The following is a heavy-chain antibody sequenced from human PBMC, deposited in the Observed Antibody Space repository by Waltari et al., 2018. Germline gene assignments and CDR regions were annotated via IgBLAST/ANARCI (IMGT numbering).Heavy chain of an antibody. D-gene: IGHD3-16*02. J-gene: IGHJ4*02. CDR2: INEDGSVK. V-gene: IGHV3-7*01. Sequence: EVQLVESGGGLVQPGGSLRLSCAASVFTLRYYWMTWVRQAPGKGLEWLANINEDGSVKQHVDSVKGRFTISRDNAKNSLYLQMNSLRAEDTAVYYCARDIPAGNSYLDYWGQGTLVTVSS. CDR1: VFTLRYYW. CDR3: ARDIPAGNSYLDY.